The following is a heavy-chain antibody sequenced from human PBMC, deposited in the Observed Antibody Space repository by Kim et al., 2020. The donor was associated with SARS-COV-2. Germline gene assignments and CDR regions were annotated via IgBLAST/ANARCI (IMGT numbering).Heavy chain of an antibody. D-gene: IGHD3-9*01. Sequence: GGSLRLSCAASGFTFSSYAMHWVRQAPGKGLEWVAVISYDGSNKYYADSVKGRFTISRDNSKNTLYLQMNSLRAEDTAVYYCAREAAYYDILTESYFDY. CDR2: ISYDGSNK. V-gene: IGHV3-30*04. CDR3: AREAAYYDILTESYFDY. J-gene: IGHJ4*01. CDR1: GFTFSSYA.